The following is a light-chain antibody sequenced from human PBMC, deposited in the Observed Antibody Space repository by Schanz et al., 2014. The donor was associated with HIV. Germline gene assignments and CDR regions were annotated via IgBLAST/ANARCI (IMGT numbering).Light chain of an antibody. Sequence: QSVLTQPPSASGTPGQRVTISCSGSSSNIGSNYVHWYQQLPGTAPKFLMYRNNQRPSGVPDRFSGSKSGTSASLAITGLQADDEAEYFCCSYAGSNTYVFGSGTKLTVL. V-gene: IGLV1-47*01. CDR1: SSNIGSNY. CDR2: RNN. CDR3: CSYAGSNTYV. J-gene: IGLJ1*01.